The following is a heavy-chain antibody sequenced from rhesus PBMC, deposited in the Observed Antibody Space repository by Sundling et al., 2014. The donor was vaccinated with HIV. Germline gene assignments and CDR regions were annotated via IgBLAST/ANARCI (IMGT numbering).Heavy chain of an antibody. CDR3: ARAYSTGWYMGAFDF. V-gene: IGHV4-143*01. CDR1: GGSITGGYY. D-gene: IGHD6-31*01. J-gene: IGHJ3*01. CDR2: IYGSTAST. Sequence: QVQLQESGPGLVKPPETLSLTCAVAGGSITGGYYWTWIRQAPGKGLEWIGNIYGSTASTKYNPSLKSRVTISEDTSENQFSLKLSSVTAADTAVYFCARAYSTGWYMGAFDFWGRGLRVTVSS.